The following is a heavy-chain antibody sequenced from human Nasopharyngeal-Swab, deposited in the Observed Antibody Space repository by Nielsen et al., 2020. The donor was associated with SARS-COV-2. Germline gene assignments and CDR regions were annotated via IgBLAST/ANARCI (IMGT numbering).Heavy chain of an antibody. J-gene: IGHJ6*02. Sequence: WMRKSRGKWLERVSSISSSSSYIYYADSVKRRFTISRDNAKNSLYLQMNSLRAEDTAVYYCARGCVLTGPSCYYYGMDVWGQGTTVTVSS. D-gene: IGHD3-9*01. CDR2: ISSSSSYI. V-gene: IGHV3-21*01. CDR3: ARGCVLTGPSCYYYGMDV.